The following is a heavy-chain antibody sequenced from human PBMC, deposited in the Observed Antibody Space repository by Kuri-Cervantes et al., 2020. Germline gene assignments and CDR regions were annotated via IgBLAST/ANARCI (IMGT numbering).Heavy chain of an antibody. Sequence: GESLKISCAASGFTFSSYSMNWVRQAPGKGLEWVSSISSSSSYIYYADSVKGRFTISRDNAKNSLYLQMNSLRAEDTAVYYCATERDASAIDAFDIWGQGTMVTVSS. CDR1: GFTFSSYS. CDR3: ATERDASAIDAFDI. D-gene: IGHD5-24*01. CDR2: ISSSSSYI. J-gene: IGHJ3*02. V-gene: IGHV3-21*01.